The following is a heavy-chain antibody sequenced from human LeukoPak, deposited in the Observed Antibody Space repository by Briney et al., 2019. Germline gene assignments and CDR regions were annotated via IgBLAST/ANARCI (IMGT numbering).Heavy chain of an antibody. CDR3: AGGSGSYSWFDP. D-gene: IGHD3-10*01. J-gene: IGHJ5*02. Sequence: SETLSHTCTVSGGSISSYYWSWIRQPPGKGLEWIGYIYYSGSTNYNPSLKSRVTISVDTSKNQFSLKLSSVTAADTAVYYCAGGSGSYSWFDPWGQGTLVTVSS. V-gene: IGHV4-59*01. CDR1: GGSISSYY. CDR2: IYYSGST.